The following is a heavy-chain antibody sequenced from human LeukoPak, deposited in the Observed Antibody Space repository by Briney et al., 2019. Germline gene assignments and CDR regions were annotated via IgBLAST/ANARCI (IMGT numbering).Heavy chain of an antibody. CDR2: ISVDGTTT. Sequence: GGSLRLSCAASGFTFSSYWMHWVRQAPGKGLVWVSRISVDGTTTTYADPVKGRFTISRDNAKNTLYLQMDSLRAEDTAIYFCTRGATGSYFWPGDYWGQGTLVTVSS. V-gene: IGHV3-74*01. D-gene: IGHD3-10*01. CDR3: TRGATGSYFWPGDY. J-gene: IGHJ4*02. CDR1: GFTFSSYW.